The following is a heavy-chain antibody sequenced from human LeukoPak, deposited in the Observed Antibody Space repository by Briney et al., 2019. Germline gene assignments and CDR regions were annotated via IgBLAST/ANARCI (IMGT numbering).Heavy chain of an antibody. V-gene: IGHV3-64*02. D-gene: IGHD1-14*01. CDR1: GFRFSYHD. Sequence: PGGSLRFSCAASGFRFSYHDMHWVRQAPGKGLEFVSSIGAAGAHTFYADSVKGRFTISRDNFQSTMYLQMDGLRPEDSAVYYCARELGGTKTGGFDIWGQGTVVIVSS. J-gene: IGHJ3*02. CDR3: ARELGGTKTGGFDI. CDR2: IGAAGAHT.